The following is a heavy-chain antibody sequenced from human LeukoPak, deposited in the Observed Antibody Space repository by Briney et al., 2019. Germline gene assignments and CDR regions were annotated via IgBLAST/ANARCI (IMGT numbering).Heavy chain of an antibody. CDR3: ARGEIAVAGIYY. CDR2: IIPIFGTA. D-gene: IGHD6-19*01. CDR1: GGXFSSYA. Sequence: ASVKVSCKASGGXFSSYAISWVRQAPGQGLEWMGGIIPIFGTANYAQKFQGRVTITADESTSTAYMELSSLRSEDTAVYYCARGEIAVAGIYYWGQGTLVTVSS. J-gene: IGHJ4*02. V-gene: IGHV1-69*13.